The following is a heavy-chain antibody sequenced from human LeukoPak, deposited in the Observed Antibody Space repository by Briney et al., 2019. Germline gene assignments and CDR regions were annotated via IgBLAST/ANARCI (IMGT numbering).Heavy chain of an antibody. D-gene: IGHD3-22*01. CDR1: GFTFSSYA. J-gene: IGHJ4*02. CDR2: ISYDGSNK. V-gene: IGHV3-30-3*01. CDR3: AKETYYYDSSGYYPFDY. Sequence: GGSLRLSCAASGFTFSSYAMHWVRQAPGKGLEWVAVISYDGSNKYYADSVKGRFTISRDNSKNTLYLQMNSLRAEDTAVYYCAKETYYYDSSGYYPFDYWGQGTLVTVSS.